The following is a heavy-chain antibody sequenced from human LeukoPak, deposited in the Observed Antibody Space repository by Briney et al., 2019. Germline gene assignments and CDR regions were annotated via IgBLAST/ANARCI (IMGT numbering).Heavy chain of an antibody. V-gene: IGHV3-48*02. CDR2: ISSSSSTI. CDR1: GVRCSRYS. CDR3: ARELDY. Sequence: HPGGSQTRSCAGSGVRCSRYSINWRRQAPGKGLEWVSYISSSSSTIYYADSVKGRFTISRDNAKNSLYLQMNSLRDKDTAVYYCARELDYWGQGTLVTVSS. J-gene: IGHJ4*02.